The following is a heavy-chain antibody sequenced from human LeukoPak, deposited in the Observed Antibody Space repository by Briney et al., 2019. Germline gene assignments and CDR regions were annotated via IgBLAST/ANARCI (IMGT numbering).Heavy chain of an antibody. D-gene: IGHD1-14*01. V-gene: IGHV3-11*04. Sequence: PGGSLRLSCAASGFTFSDYYMSWIRQAPGKGLEWVSYISSIGSTIYYPDSVKGRFTISRDNAKNSLYLQMNSLRAEDTAVYYCARDLLVEGTDYFDYWGQGTLVTVSS. CDR3: ARDLLVEGTDYFDY. J-gene: IGHJ4*02. CDR2: ISSIGSTI. CDR1: GFTFSDYY.